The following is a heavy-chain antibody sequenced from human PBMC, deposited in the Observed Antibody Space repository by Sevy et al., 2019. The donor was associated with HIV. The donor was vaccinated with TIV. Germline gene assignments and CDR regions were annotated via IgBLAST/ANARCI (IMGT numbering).Heavy chain of an antibody. CDR1: GGSINTGGYY. J-gene: IGHJ3*02. Sequence: SETLSLTCTVSGGSINTGGYYWSWIRQHPGKGLEWIGYIYRCGSAFYNPSLESRVTISVDTSKNQFSLKLSSVTAADRAVYYCATHPNYYDSTGFPHGLNIWGQGTMVTVSS. CDR2: IYRCGSA. CDR3: ATHPNYYDSTGFPHGLNI. V-gene: IGHV4-31*03. D-gene: IGHD3-22*01.